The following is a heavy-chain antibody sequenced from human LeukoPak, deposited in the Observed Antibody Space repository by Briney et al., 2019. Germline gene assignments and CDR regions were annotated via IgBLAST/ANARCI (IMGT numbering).Heavy chain of an antibody. CDR3: ARSVCGGDWWCYYMDV. CDR1: GYTFTGYY. Sequence: PLASVKVSCTASGYTFTGYYMHWVRQAPGQGLEWMGWINPNSGGTNYAQKFQGRVTMTRDTSISTAYMELSRLRSDDTAVYYCARSVCGGDWWCYYMDVWGKGTTVTVSS. D-gene: IGHD2-21*02. CDR2: INPNSGGT. J-gene: IGHJ6*03. V-gene: IGHV1-2*02.